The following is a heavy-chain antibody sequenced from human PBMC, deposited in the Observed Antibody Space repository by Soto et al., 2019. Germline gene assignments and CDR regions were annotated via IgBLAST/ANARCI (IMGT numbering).Heavy chain of an antibody. CDR3: AGYCSSTSCYTGTDY. V-gene: IGHV4-31*03. J-gene: IGHJ4*02. Sequence: QVQLQESGPGLVKPSQTLSLTCTVSGGSISSGGYYWSWIRQHPGKGLEWIGYIYYSGSTYYNPSLKSRVTISVDTSNNQFSLKLSSVTAADTAVYYCAGYCSSTSCYTGTDYWGQGTLVTVSS. CDR2: IYYSGST. D-gene: IGHD2-2*02. CDR1: GGSISSGGYY.